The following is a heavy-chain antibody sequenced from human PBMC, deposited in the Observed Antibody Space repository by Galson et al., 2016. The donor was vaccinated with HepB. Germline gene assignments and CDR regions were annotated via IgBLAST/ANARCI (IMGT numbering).Heavy chain of an antibody. D-gene: IGHD2-15*01. J-gene: IGHJ4*02. CDR1: GGSISDSYYY. CDR3: ARQWGGYCSRGNCYPIDY. CDR2: IYYSGSS. Sequence: SETLSLTCSVSGGSISDSYYYWGWIRQPPGKGLEWLGSIYYSGSSDHNPSLNSRVTISVDTSKNQFSLKLTSVTAADTAVYYSARQWGGYCSRGNCYPIDYWGQGTLVTVSS. V-gene: IGHV4-39*01.